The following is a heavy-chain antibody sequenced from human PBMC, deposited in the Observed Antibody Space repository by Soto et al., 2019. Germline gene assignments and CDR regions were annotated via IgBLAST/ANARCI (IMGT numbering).Heavy chain of an antibody. J-gene: IGHJ6*02. D-gene: IGHD2-2*01. CDR3: VKSLGFCSSSSCSRDYYYYYGMDV. CDR2: ISYDGGNK. V-gene: IGHV3-30*18. Sequence: WGSLRLSCATSGFTLSSYGMHWVRQAPGKGLEWVTLISYDGGNKYYADSVKGRFSISRDNSRNTLYLQMNSLRPEDAAVYYCVKSLGFCSSSSCSRDYYYYYGMDVWGQGTTVTVSS. CDR1: GFTLSSYG.